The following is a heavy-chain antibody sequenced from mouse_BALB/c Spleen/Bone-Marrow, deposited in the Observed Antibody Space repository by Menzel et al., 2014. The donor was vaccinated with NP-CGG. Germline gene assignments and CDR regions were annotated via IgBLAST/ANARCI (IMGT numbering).Heavy chain of an antibody. CDR3: ARLYYYGNFAY. Sequence: EVQRVEPGGGLVQPGGSLKLSCAASGFDYSRYWMSWARQAPGKGLEWIGEINPDSSTINYTPSLKDKFIISRDNAKNTLCLQMSKVRSEDTALYYCARLYYYGNFAYWGQGTTLTVSS. CDR1: GFDYSRYW. V-gene: IGHV4-1*02. CDR2: INPDSSTI. D-gene: IGHD1-1*01. J-gene: IGHJ2*01.